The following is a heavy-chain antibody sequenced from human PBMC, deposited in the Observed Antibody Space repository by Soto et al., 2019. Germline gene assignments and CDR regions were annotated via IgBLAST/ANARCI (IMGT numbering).Heavy chain of an antibody. CDR3: ARSIAARPIYYFDY. Sequence: SETLSLTCTVSGGSISSSSYYWGWIRQPPGKGLEWIGSIYYSGSTYYNPSLKSRVTISVDTSKNQFSLKLSSVTAADTAVYYCARSIAARPIYYFDYWGQGTLVTVSS. D-gene: IGHD6-6*01. CDR1: GGSISSSSYY. J-gene: IGHJ4*02. CDR2: IYYSGST. V-gene: IGHV4-39*01.